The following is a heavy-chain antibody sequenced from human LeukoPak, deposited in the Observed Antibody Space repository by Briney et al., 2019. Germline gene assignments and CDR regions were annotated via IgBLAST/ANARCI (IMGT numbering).Heavy chain of an antibody. J-gene: IGHJ4*02. CDR1: GGSFPRSGYY. Sequence: PSETLSLTCTVSGGSFPRSGYYWGWIRQPPGKGLEWIGSIFYTGSTYYNPSLKSRVTISVDTSKRQFSLNLTSVTAADTAVYYCGSRRWRPGIFYLDYWGQGTLVTVSS. CDR3: GSRRWRPGIFYLDY. CDR2: IFYTGST. V-gene: IGHV4-39*01. D-gene: IGHD2-21*02.